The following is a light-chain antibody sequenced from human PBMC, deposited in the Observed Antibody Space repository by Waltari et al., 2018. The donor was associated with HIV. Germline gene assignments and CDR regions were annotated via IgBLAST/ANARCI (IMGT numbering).Light chain of an antibody. CDR2: DDS. CDR1: NIGRKS. CDR3: QVWNNSGDHSGGV. V-gene: IGLV3-21*02. Sequence: SYVLTQAPSVSVAPGQTASITCGGNNIGRKSMHWYQQKPGQAPVLVVYDDSDRPSGIPERFSGSNSGNTATLTISRVEAGDEADYYCQVWNNSGDHSGGVFGGGTKLTVL. J-gene: IGLJ2*01.